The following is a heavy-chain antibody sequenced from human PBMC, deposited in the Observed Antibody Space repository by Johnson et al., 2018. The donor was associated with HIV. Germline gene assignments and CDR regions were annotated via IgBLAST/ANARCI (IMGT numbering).Heavy chain of an antibody. V-gene: IGHV3-30*03. Sequence: QVQLVESGGGVVQPGRSVRLSCAASGLHFSDYGMHWVRQAPGKGLEWVAVISFDGSNEHYVDSVKGRFTISRDNAKNSLYLQMNSLRAEDTAVYFCARDAVTVVRGVIYGWVVFDIWGQGTMVTVSS. CDR1: GLHFSDYG. J-gene: IGHJ3*02. D-gene: IGHD3-10*01. CDR2: ISFDGSNE. CDR3: ARDAVTVVRGVIYGWVVFDI.